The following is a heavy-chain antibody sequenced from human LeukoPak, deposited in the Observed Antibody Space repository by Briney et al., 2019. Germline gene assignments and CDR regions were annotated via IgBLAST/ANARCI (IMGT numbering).Heavy chain of an antibody. CDR1: GYTFTGHY. CDR2: INPNRGGT. J-gene: IGHJ3*02. Sequence: ASVKVSCKASGYTFTGHYMHWVRQPPGQGLEWMGWINPNRGGTNYAQKFQGWVTMTRDTSISTAYMELSRLRSDATAVYYCAREAYCSSTSCHEGANAFDICGQGTMVTVSS. CDR3: AREAYCSSTSCHEGANAFDI. D-gene: IGHD2-2*01. V-gene: IGHV1-2*04.